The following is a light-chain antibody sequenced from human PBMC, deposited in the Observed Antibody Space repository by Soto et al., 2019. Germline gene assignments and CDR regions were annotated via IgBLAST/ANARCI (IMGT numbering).Light chain of an antibody. V-gene: IGLV2-8*01. CDR3: TSYAGGNNV. J-gene: IGLJ1*01. Sequence: QSVLTQPPSASGSPGQSVTISCTGISSDVGGYNYVSWYQQYPGKVPKLMVYEVNKRPSGVPDRFSGSKSGNTASLTVSGLQAEDEADYYCTSYAGGNNVFGTGTKVTVL. CDR1: SSDVGGYNY. CDR2: EVN.